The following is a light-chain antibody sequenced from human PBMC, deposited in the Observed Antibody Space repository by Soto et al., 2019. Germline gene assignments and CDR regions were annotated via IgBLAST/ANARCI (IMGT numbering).Light chain of an antibody. V-gene: IGKV3-20*01. CDR2: GAS. Sequence: ENVLTQSSGTLSLSPGDRATLSCRASPVTSRYLSWYQQRPGQAPSLLIYGASSRATGIPDRFSGSGSGTDFTLTISRLEHEDFAVYYCQQYSTSPISFGQGTRLESK. CDR1: PVTSRY. J-gene: IGKJ5*01. CDR3: QQYSTSPIS.